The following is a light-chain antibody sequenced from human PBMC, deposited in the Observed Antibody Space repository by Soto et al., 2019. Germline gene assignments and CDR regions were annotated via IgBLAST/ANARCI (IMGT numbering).Light chain of an antibody. CDR1: QNINTW. CDR3: QQYNTYSRT. CDR2: RAS. V-gene: IGKV1-5*03. Sequence: DIQMTQSPSTLSASVGDRVTITCRASQNINTWLAWYQQKPGKGPTLLIYRASRLESGVPSRFSGSGSGTEFALTISSLQPADFATYYCQQYNTYSRTFGQGTKVDI. J-gene: IGKJ1*01.